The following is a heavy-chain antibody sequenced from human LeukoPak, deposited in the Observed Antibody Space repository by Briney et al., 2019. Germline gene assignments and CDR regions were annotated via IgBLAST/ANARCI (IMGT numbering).Heavy chain of an antibody. Sequence: PGGSLRLSCAASEFTFNSYWMSWVRQAPGKGLEWVANIKQDGGQIYYLDSVKGRFTISRDNSEDTLHLQMNSLRAEDTAVYYCAKDRYDTAMVTDYWGQGTLVTVSS. V-gene: IGHV3-7*01. J-gene: IGHJ4*02. CDR1: EFTFNSYW. D-gene: IGHD5-18*01. CDR2: IKQDGGQI. CDR3: AKDRYDTAMVTDY.